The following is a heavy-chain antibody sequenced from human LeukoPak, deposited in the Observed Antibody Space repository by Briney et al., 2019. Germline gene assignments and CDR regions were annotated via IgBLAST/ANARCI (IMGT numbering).Heavy chain of an antibody. D-gene: IGHD1-26*01. CDR3: GRGGRGSYDFPDY. V-gene: IGHV3-21*01. Sequence: GGSLRLSCAASGFTFGSYSLQWVRQAPGKGLEWVSCISTSGSYIYYADSVKGRFTITRDNAKNSVYLQMNSLRAEDTALYYCGRGGRGSYDFPDYWGQGTLVTVSS. J-gene: IGHJ4*02. CDR1: GFTFGSYS. CDR2: ISTSGSYI.